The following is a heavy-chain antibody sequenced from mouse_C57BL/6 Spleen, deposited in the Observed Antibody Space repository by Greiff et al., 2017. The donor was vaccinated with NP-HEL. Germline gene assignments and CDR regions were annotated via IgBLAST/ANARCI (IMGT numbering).Heavy chain of an antibody. CDR1: GYTFTSYW. CDR2: IHPSDSDT. V-gene: IGHV1-74*01. Sequence: QVQLQQPGAELVKPGASVKVSCKASGYTFTSYWMHWVKQRPGQGLEWIGRIHPSDSDTNYNQKFKGKATLTVDKSSSKAYMKLSSLTSEDSAVYYCAILDPGFAYWGQGTLVTVSA. J-gene: IGHJ3*01. CDR3: AILDPGFAY.